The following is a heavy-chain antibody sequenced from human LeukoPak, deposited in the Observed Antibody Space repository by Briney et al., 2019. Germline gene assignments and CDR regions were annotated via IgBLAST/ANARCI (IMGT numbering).Heavy chain of an antibody. CDR3: ARAPRPEYYYGSGSYSSGWYFDL. V-gene: IGHV4-31*11. Sequence: PSETLSLTCAVSGGSISSGGYYWSCVRQHPGTGLEWLGYIYYSGTTYNNPSLKSRVTISVDTSKNQFSLKLSSVPAADTAVYYCARAPRPEYYYGSGSYSSGWYFDLWGRGTLVTVSS. CDR2: IYYSGTT. CDR1: GGSISSGGYY. D-gene: IGHD3-10*01. J-gene: IGHJ2*01.